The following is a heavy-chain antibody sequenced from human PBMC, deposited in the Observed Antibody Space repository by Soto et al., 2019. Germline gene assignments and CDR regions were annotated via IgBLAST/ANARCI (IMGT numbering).Heavy chain of an antibody. CDR1: GFTLSSYS. D-gene: IGHD3-10*01. CDR3: ERPGAGVLFYSALDV. Sequence: PGGSLRLSCVASGFTLSSYSMNWVRQAPGKGLEWISYISSGSDTIYYADSVKGRFTVSRDNAKNSLYLQMNSLRDEDTAVYYCERPGAGVLFYSALDVWGQGTTVTVYS. V-gene: IGHV3-48*02. J-gene: IGHJ6*02. CDR2: ISSGSDTI.